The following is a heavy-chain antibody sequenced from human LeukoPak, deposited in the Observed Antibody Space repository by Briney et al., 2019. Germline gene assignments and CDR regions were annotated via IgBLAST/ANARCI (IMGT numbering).Heavy chain of an antibody. Sequence: PGGSLRLSCASSGFTFNNYAMTWVRQAPGKGLEWVPSITASGGSTYCADSVKGRFTISRDNSKNTLYLQMSSLRAEDTAVYYCARDYPTSGIVTIFDCWGQGTLVTVSS. CDR3: ARDYPTSGIVTIFDC. V-gene: IGHV3-23*01. CDR2: ITASGGST. CDR1: GFTFNNYA. J-gene: IGHJ4*02. D-gene: IGHD1-1*01.